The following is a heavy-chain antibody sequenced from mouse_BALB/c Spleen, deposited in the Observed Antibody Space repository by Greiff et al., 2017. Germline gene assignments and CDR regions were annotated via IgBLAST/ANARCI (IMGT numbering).Heavy chain of an antibody. CDR2: INPSTGYT. V-gene: IGHV1-7*01. Sequence: QVQLQQSGAELAKPGASVKMSCKASGYTFPSYWMHWVKQRPGQGLEWIGYINPSTGYTEYNQKFKDKATLTADKSSSTAYMQLSSLTSEDSAVYYCATPLTTVVARAYGGQGTLVTVSA. D-gene: IGHD1-1*01. CDR3: ATPLTTVVARAY. CDR1: GYTFPSYW. J-gene: IGHJ3*01.